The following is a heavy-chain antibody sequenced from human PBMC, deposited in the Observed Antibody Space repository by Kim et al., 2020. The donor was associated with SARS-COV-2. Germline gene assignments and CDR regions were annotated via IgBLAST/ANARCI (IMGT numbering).Heavy chain of an antibody. CDR3: TTDYIPYSSGWYWGYGMYV. D-gene: IGHD6-19*01. Sequence: GGSLRLSCAASGFTFSNAWMSWVRQAPGKGLEWVGRIKSKTDGGTTDYAAPVKGRFTISRDDSKNTLYLQMNSLKTEDTAVYYCTTDYIPYSSGWYWGYGMYVWGQGTTVTVSS. J-gene: IGHJ6*02. V-gene: IGHV3-15*01. CDR1: GFTFSNAW. CDR2: IKSKTDGGTT.